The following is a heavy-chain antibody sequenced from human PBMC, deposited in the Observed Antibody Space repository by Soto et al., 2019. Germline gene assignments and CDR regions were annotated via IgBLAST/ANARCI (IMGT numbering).Heavy chain of an antibody. Sequence: ASVKVSCKASGGTFSSYAISWVRQAPGQGLEWMGGIIPIFGTANYAQKFQGRVTITADESTSTAYMELSSLRSEDTAVYYCAREYSTAYYYYGMDVWGQGTTVTVSS. CDR1: GGTFSSYA. CDR2: IIPIFGTA. CDR3: AREYSTAYYYYGMDV. V-gene: IGHV1-69*13. D-gene: IGHD6-13*01. J-gene: IGHJ6*02.